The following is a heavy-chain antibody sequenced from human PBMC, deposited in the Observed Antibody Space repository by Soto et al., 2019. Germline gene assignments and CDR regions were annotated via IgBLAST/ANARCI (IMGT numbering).Heavy chain of an antibody. D-gene: IGHD5-12*01. Sequence: EVQLVESGGDLVQPGGSLGLACAASGFTFRRYEMNWVRQAPGQELEWVSYISSSGSGSTIYYAHSVKGRLTISRDNAENVLYLQMDSLIAEDTAVYYCVRVALNMATGYFEHWGQGTMVVVPS. V-gene: IGHV3-48*03. J-gene: IGHJ4*02. CDR1: GFTFRRYE. CDR2: ISSSGSGSTI. CDR3: VRVALNMATGYFEH.